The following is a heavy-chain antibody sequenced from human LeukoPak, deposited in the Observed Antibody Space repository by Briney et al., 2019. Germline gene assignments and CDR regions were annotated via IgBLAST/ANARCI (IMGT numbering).Heavy chain of an antibody. CDR2: SGTSGST. Sequence: GGSLRLSCAASGFTFSNYAMSWVRQAPGKGLEWISGSGTSGSTYYADSVKGRFTISKDNSKNTLYLQMNSLRAEDTAVYYCTKDGRYRLSYFDYWGQGTLVTVSS. J-gene: IGHJ4*02. V-gene: IGHV3-23*01. CDR3: TKDGRYRLSYFDY. D-gene: IGHD5-12*01. CDR1: GFTFSNYA.